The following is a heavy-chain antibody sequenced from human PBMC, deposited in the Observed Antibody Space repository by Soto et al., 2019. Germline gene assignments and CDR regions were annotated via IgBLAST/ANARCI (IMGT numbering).Heavy chain of an antibody. J-gene: IGHJ4*02. CDR1: GFTFSSYG. CDR3: AKDGPGFEYRLGRTALYFDY. CDR2: ISYDGSNK. V-gene: IGHV3-30*18. D-gene: IGHD2-21*01. Sequence: QVQLVESGGGVVQPGRSLRLPCAASGFTFSSYGMHWVRQAPGKGLEWVAVISYDGSNKYYADSVKGRFTISRDNSKNTLYLQMNSLRAEDTAVYYCAKDGPGFEYRLGRTALYFDYWGQGTLVTVSS.